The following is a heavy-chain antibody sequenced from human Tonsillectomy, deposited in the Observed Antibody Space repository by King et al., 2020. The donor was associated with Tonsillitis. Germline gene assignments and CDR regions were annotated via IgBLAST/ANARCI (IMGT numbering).Heavy chain of an antibody. CDR3: TRWALGNPFDS. Sequence: VQLQESGPGLVKPSETLSLTCAVSGASISSYYWTWIRQPPGKGLEWIGYIYYDGSTNYNPSLKSRVTISIDTSKNQFSLKLSSVTAADTAVYYCTRWALGNPFDSWGQGTLVTVSS. CDR2: IYYDGST. V-gene: IGHV4-59*01. J-gene: IGHJ4*02. CDR1: GASISSYY. D-gene: IGHD7-27*01.